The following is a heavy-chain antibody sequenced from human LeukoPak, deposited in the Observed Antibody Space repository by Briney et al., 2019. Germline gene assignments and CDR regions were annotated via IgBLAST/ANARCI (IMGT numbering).Heavy chain of an antibody. J-gene: IGHJ4*02. CDR2: VIPMLPIA. CDR3: ARGDQAGDGIDY. Sequence: SVKVSCKSSGGTFNSYTITWVRQAPGQGLEWMGRVIPMLPIANYAQKFQGRVTITADKSTSTAYMELSSLTSEDTAVYYCARGDQAGDGIDYWGQGTLVTVSS. V-gene: IGHV1-69*02. D-gene: IGHD2-15*01. CDR1: GGTFNSYT.